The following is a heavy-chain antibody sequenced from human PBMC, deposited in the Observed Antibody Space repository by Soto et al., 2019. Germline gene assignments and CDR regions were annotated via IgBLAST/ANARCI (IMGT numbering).Heavy chain of an antibody. CDR1: GGSFSGYY. CDR3: ARESHDILTGPPWVWYFDL. J-gene: IGHJ2*01. D-gene: IGHD3-9*01. Sequence: QVQLQQWGAGPLRPLETLSLTCGVSGGSFSGYYWAWIRQSPGKGLEWIGEINDRGSINYNPSLECRVSISVDSSKNHYALHLRSVTAADTAVYYCARESHDILTGPPWVWYFDLWGRGTLVTVSS. V-gene: IGHV4-34*01. CDR2: INDRGSI.